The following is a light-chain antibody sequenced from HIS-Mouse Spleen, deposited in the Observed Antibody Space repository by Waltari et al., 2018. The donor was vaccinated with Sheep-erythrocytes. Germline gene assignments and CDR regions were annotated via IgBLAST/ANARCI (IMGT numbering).Light chain of an antibody. J-gene: IGLJ3*02. CDR1: RRCVGSYNL. Sequence: QSALTQPASVSGSPGQSITISCTGTRRCVGSYNLVSWYQQHPGKAPKLMIYEGSKRPSGVSNRFSGSKSGNTASLTISGLQAEDEADYYCCSYAGSSTPWVFGGGTKLTVL. V-gene: IGLV2-23*01. CDR3: CSYAGSSTPWV. CDR2: EGS.